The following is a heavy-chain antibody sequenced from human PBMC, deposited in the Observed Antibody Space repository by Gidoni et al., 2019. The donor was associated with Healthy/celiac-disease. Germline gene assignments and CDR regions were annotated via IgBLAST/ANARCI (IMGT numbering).Heavy chain of an antibody. V-gene: IGHV4-61*02. J-gene: IGHJ4*02. Sequence: QVQLQESGPGLVKPSQTLSLTCPVSGGSISSVSYYWSGIRQPAGKGLECIGRIYTSGSPNYNHSHKSRVTISVDTSKNQFALKLSSVTAADTAVYYCARAGPGYSSSWYDYWGQGTLVTVSS. CDR3: ARAGPGYSSSWYDY. CDR2: IYTSGSP. CDR1: GGSISSVSYY. D-gene: IGHD6-13*01.